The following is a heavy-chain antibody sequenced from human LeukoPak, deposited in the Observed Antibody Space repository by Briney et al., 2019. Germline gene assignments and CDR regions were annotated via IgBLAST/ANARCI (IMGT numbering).Heavy chain of an antibody. CDR3: AKDSNTGYVSVGPDY. V-gene: IGHV3-30*02. D-gene: IGHD5-12*01. Sequence: GGSLRLSCQTSGFVFRNYGMHWVRQAPGKGREGVAFVRYDESNEYYAASVKGRFTISRDNSRDTLYLQMNSLRAEDTGVYSCAKDSNTGYVSVGPDYWGLGTLVTVSS. CDR1: GFVFRNYG. J-gene: IGHJ4*02. CDR2: VRYDESNE.